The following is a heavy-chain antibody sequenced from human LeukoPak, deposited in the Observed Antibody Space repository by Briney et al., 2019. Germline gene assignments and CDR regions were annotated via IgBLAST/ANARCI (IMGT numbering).Heavy chain of an antibody. V-gene: IGHV3-23*01. CDR2: ISASGDIT. J-gene: IGHJ6*03. D-gene: IGHD1-26*01. Sequence: GGSLRLSCAASRFSFSAYPMGWARRAPGKGLEWVSGISASGDITFHADSVKGRFTISRDNSKNTLYLQLNSLRVEDTAVYYCAKNRGAGSHYYYHMNVWGKGTTVTVSS. CDR1: RFSFSAYP. CDR3: AKNRGAGSHYYYHMNV.